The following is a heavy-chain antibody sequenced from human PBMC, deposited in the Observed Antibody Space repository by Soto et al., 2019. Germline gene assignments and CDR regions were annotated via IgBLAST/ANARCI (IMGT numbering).Heavy chain of an antibody. V-gene: IGHV3-23*01. Sequence: EVQLLESGGGLVQPGGSLRLSCAASGFTFSSYAMSWVRQAPGKGLEWVSAISGSGGSTYYADSVKGRFTISRDNSKNTLYLQMNSLRAEDTAVYYCAKNPDFWSGYFRGGIDYWGQGTLVTVSS. CDR1: GFTFSSYA. D-gene: IGHD3-3*01. CDR3: AKNPDFWSGYFRGGIDY. CDR2: ISGSGGST. J-gene: IGHJ4*02.